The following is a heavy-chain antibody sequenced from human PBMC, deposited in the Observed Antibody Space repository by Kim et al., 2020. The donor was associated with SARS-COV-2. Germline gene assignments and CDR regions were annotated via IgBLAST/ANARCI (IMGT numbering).Heavy chain of an antibody. CDR1: GFTFSRFD. CDR3: ARDWRVRALDY. Sequence: GGSLRLSCAASGFTFSRFDMHWVRQAPGKGLEWVALIGYDESNKYYVDSVKGRFTISRDSSKNMVDLQMDSLRAEDTAVYYCARDWRVRALDYWGQGTLVTVSS. V-gene: IGHV3-33*01. D-gene: IGHD3-10*01. CDR2: IGYDESNK. J-gene: IGHJ4*02.